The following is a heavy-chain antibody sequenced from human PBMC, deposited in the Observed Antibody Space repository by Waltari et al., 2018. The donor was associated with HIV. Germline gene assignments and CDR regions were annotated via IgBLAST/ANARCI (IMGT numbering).Heavy chain of an antibody. J-gene: IGHJ4*02. CDR2: MSSSSITI. CDR1: AFTISDYS. Sequence: ELTLVEPGGGLVQPGGSLRLSCAASAFTISDYSMNWVRQAPGKGLDWVLYMSSSSITIYYADSVKGRFTISRDNAKNSLYLQMNSLRAEDTAVYYCARDPVYSGSSLVYYFDYWGQGTLVTVSS. D-gene: IGHD6-6*01. CDR3: ARDPVYSGSSLVYYFDY. V-gene: IGHV3-48*01.